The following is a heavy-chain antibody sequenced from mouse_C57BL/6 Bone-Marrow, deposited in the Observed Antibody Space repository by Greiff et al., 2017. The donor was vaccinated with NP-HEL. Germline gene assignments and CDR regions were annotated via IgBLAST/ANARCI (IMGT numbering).Heavy chain of an antibody. Sequence: QVQLQQPGAELVKPGASVKLSCKASGYTFTSYWMQWVKQRPGQGLEWIGEIDPSDSYTNYNQKFKGKATLTVDTSSSTAYMQLSSLTSEDSAVYYCARAYYRKGSWYFDVWGTGTTVTVSS. CDR1: GYTFTSYW. V-gene: IGHV1-50*01. CDR3: ARAYYRKGSWYFDV. CDR2: IDPSDSYT. J-gene: IGHJ1*03. D-gene: IGHD2-10*01.